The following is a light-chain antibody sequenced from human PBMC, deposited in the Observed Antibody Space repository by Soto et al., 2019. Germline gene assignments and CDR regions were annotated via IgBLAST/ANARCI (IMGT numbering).Light chain of an antibody. CDR3: QQYNNWPPIT. CDR2: LTS. V-gene: IGKV3-11*01. CDR1: QAVNTR. Sequence: IVLPQSTATLSSFPGDRVTLSFRASQAVNTRLAWYQHKPGQAPRLLIYLTSNRAAGIPARFSGSGSGTDFTLTISDVEPEDFAVYYCQQYNNWPPITFGQGTRLEIK. J-gene: IGKJ5*01.